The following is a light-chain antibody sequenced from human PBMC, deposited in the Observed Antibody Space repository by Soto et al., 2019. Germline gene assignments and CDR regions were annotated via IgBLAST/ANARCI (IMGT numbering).Light chain of an antibody. CDR1: SSDVGAYNY. Sequence: QSVLTQPASVSGSPGQSITISCTGTSSDVGAYNYVSWYQQHPGKAPKLMIYDVSNRPSGVSNRFSGSKSGNAASLTISGLHAEDEAYYYCSSYTSSTPVVFGGGTKLTVL. J-gene: IGLJ2*01. V-gene: IGLV2-14*01. CDR2: DVS. CDR3: SSYTSSTPVV.